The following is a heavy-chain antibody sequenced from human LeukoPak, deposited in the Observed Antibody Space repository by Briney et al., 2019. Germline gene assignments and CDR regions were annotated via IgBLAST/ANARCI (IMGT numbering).Heavy chain of an antibody. CDR2: IYHSGST. D-gene: IGHD6-13*01. CDR3: ARSKSSSWYFDY. CDR1: GYSISSGYY. V-gene: IGHV4-38-2*01. J-gene: IGHJ4*02. Sequence: SETLSLTCAVSGYSISSGYYWGWIQQPPGKGLEWIGSIYHSGSTYYNPSLMSRVTISVDTSRNQFSLRLSSVTAADTAVYYCARSKSSSWYFDYWGQGTLVPVSS.